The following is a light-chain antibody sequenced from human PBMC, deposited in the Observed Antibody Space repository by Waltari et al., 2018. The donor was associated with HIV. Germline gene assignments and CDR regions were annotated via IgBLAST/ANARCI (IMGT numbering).Light chain of an antibody. CDR3: ASWDDNLGHWI. Sequence: QPKMTQAPSASKTPGPRITMSCSGSKSNIGNNYLYWYQQIAGAAPRLVMARNDQRPAGVPDRFSGTKSGTSAFLAITGLRLDDEATYVCASWDDNLGHWIFGGGTKLTVL. CDR1: KSNIGNNY. CDR2: RND. V-gene: IGLV1-47*01. J-gene: IGLJ2*01.